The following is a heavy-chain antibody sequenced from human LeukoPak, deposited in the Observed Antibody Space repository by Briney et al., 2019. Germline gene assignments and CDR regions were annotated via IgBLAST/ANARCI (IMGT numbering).Heavy chain of an antibody. CDR2: VYYSGTI. CDR1: GASIGSSNNY. J-gene: IGHJ4*02. Sequence: SETLSLTCSVSGASIGSSNNYWAWIRQPPGKGLEWIGTVYYSGTIYYNPSLRSRVTISIDTSRNQFSLKLNSVTAADTAVYYCARKPRYSHGFVYFDSWGQRSLVTVSS. CDR3: ARKPRYSHGFVYFDS. V-gene: IGHV4-39*01. D-gene: IGHD5-18*01.